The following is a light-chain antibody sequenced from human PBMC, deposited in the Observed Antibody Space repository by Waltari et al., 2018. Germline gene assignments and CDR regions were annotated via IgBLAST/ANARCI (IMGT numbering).Light chain of an antibody. CDR3: HQYFAPPYT. CDR2: WAS. Sequence: DIVMTQAPDSLTASLRERASINCKSSHSLLYYSNLKNYISWYQQKPGQAPKLLIYWASTRDSGVPDRFSGSGSETDFTLTISSLQAEDVAVYHCHQYFAPPYTFGRGTKLEIK. J-gene: IGKJ2*01. CDR1: HSLLYYSNLKNY. V-gene: IGKV4-1*01.